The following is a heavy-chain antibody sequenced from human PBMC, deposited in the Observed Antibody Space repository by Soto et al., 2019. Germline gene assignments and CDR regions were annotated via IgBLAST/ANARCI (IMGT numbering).Heavy chain of an antibody. J-gene: IGHJ4*02. CDR3: ARDPPHLRYFDWLPFDY. CDR2: INSDGSTI. D-gene: IGHD3-9*01. V-gene: IGHV3-74*01. CDR1: GFHFGPFW. Sequence: PGGSLRLSCAASGFHFGPFWMHWVRQAPGKGLVWVSHINSDGSTIVYADSVKGRFTISRDNAKNSLYLQMNSLRAEDTAVYYCARDPPHLRYFDWLPFDYWGQGTLVTVSS.